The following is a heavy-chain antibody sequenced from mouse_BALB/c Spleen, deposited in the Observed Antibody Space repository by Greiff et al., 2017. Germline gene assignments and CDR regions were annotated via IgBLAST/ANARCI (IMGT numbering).Heavy chain of an antibody. CDR2: IYPSDSYT. V-gene: IGHV1-69*02. D-gene: IGHD1-2*01. CDR3: TKGDYYGYEGDY. J-gene: IGHJ2*01. Sequence: VQLQQPGAELVRPGASVKLSCKASGYTFTSYWINWVKQRPGQGLEWIGNIYPSDSYTNYNQKFKDKATLTVDKSSSTAYMQLSSPTSEDSAVYYCTKGDYYGYEGDYWGQGTTLTVSS. CDR1: GYTFTSYW.